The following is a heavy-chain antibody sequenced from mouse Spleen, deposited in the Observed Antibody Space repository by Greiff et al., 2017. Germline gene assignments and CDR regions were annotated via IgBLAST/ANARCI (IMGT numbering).Heavy chain of an antibody. V-gene: IGHV14-1*02. D-gene: IGHD1-1*01. J-gene: IGHJ3*01. CDR3: APYYAWFAY. CDR2: IDPANGNT. CDR1: GFNIKDYY. Sequence: VQLQQSGAELVRPGALVKLSCKASGFNIKDYYMHWVKQRPEQGLEWIGRIDPANGNTKYDPKFQGKATITADTSSNTAYLQLSSLTSEDTAVYYCAPYYAWFAYWGQGTLVTVSA.